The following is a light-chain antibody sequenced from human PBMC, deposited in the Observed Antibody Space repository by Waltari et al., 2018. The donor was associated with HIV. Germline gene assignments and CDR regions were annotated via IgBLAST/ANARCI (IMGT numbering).Light chain of an antibody. Sequence: DIDCTHPPAPLSLCPGDRATLSCRASQSISNYLAWYQQKPGQAPRLLIYDASNRATGIPGRFSGSGSGTDFTLTISSLEPEDFAVYYCQQRNTFGGGTKVEIK. J-gene: IGKJ4*01. CDR3: QQRNT. CDR1: QSISNY. V-gene: IGKV3-11*01. CDR2: DAS.